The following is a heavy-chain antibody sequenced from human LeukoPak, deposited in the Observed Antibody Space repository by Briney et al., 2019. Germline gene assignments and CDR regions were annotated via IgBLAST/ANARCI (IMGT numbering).Heavy chain of an antibody. Sequence: GGSLRLSCAASGFTFDDYAMHWVRQAPGKGLEWVSGISWNSGSIGYADSVKGRFTISRDNAKNSLYLQMNSLRAEDTALYYCAKGVPAAKAGNWFDPWGQGTLVTVSS. V-gene: IGHV3-9*01. D-gene: IGHD2-2*01. CDR3: AKGVPAAKAGNWFDP. J-gene: IGHJ5*02. CDR2: ISWNSGSI. CDR1: GFTFDDYA.